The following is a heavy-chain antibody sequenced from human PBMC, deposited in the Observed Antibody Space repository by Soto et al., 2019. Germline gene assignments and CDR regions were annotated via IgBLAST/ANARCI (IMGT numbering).Heavy chain of an antibody. CDR1: GGSISSSSYY. J-gene: IGHJ5*02. CDR3: ARHDCSGGSCYWLNWFDP. Sequence: SETLSLTCSVSGGSISSSSYYWGWIRQPPGKGLEWIGYIYYSGSTNYNPSLKSRVTISVDTSKNQFSLKLSSVTAADTAVYYCARHDCSGGSCYWLNWFDPWGQGTLVTVSS. V-gene: IGHV4-39*01. D-gene: IGHD2-15*01. CDR2: IYYSGST.